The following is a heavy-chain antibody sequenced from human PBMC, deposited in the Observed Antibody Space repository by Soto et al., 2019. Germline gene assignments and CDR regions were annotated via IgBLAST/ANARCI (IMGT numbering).Heavy chain of an antibody. V-gene: IGHV1-46*01. CDR3: ARVLGGATPFFVY. D-gene: IGHD1-26*01. CDR2: INPSGGSA. J-gene: IGHJ4*02. CDR1: GYTFTSYL. Sequence: GASVKVSCKASGYTFTSYLIHWVRQAPGQGLEWMGIINPSGGSANYAQKFQGRATMTRDTSTSTVYMELSSLRSEDTAVYYCARVLGGATPFFVYWGQGTLVPVSS.